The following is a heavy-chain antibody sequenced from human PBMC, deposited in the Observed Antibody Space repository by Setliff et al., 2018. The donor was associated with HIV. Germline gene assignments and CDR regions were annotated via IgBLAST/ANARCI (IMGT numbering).Heavy chain of an antibody. D-gene: IGHD2-15*01. CDR2: IIPMYGVT. CDR1: GGTFSSYV. CDR3: ALPYCSGGNCWSSASLPPAGWFDP. V-gene: IGHV1-69*05. J-gene: IGHJ5*02. Sequence: SVKVSCKASGGTFSSYVISWVRQAPGQEPEWMGGIIPMYGVTNYAQKFQGRVTITTDESTSTAYMELSSLRSEDTAVYYCALPYCSGGNCWSSASLPPAGWFDPWGQGTLVTVSS.